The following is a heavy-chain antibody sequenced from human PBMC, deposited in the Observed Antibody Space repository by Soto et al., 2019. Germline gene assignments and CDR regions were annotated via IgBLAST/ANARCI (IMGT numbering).Heavy chain of an antibody. CDR1: GFTFSTFW. V-gene: IGHV3-74*01. Sequence: GGSLRLSCAASGFTFSTFWMHWVRQAPGKGLVWVSRINSDGSKTTYAASVKGRFTISRDNAKNTVYLQMDSLRAEDAAVYYCATVATNSYNWLDPWGQGTLVTVSS. J-gene: IGHJ5*02. CDR3: ATVATNSYNWLDP. D-gene: IGHD5-12*01. CDR2: INSDGSKT.